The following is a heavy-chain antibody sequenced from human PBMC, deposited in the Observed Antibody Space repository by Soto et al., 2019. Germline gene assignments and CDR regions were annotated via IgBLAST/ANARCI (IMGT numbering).Heavy chain of an antibody. CDR3: VKGNRKSIAAAGTSQYFDY. CDR2: ISSNGGST. Sequence: GGSLRLSCSASGFPFSSYAMHWVRQAPGKGLEYVSAISSNGGSTYYADSVKGRFTISRDNSKNTLYLQMSSLRAEDTAVYYCVKGNRKSIAAAGTSQYFDYWGQGTLVTVSS. V-gene: IGHV3-64D*08. CDR1: GFPFSSYA. J-gene: IGHJ4*02. D-gene: IGHD6-13*01.